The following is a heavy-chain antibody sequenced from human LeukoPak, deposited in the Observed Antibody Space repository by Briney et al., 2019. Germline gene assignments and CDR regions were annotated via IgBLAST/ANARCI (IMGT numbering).Heavy chain of an antibody. Sequence: GGSLRLSCAASGFDFSSNWMHWVRQLPGKGLVWVSRISPTGSTTSYADSVKGRFTVSRDNAKNTLYLQMNSLRAEDTAVYYCAKDQGGIIRYYDLWSGYGNYFDYWGQGTLVTVSS. V-gene: IGHV3-74*01. J-gene: IGHJ4*02. CDR1: GFDFSSNW. CDR3: AKDQGGIIRYYDLWSGYGNYFDY. CDR2: ISPTGSTT. D-gene: IGHD3-3*01.